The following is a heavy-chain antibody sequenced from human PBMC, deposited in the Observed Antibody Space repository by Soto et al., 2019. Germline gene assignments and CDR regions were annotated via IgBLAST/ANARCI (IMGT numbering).Heavy chain of an antibody. Sequence: PVGSLRLSCAASGFTVSSNYMSWVRQAPGKGLEWVSVIYSGGSTYYADSVKGRFTISRDNSKNTLYLQMNSLRAEDTAVYYCAREEPGREIIMVRGVMDWGMDVWGQGTTVTVSS. V-gene: IGHV3-53*01. CDR1: GFTVSSNY. CDR3: AREEPGREIIMVRGVMDWGMDV. CDR2: IYSGGST. J-gene: IGHJ6*02. D-gene: IGHD3-10*01.